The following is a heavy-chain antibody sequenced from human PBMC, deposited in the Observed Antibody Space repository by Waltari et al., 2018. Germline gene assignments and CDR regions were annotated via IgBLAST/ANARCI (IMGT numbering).Heavy chain of an antibody. CDR1: GFTFTGSA. CDR2: IVVGSGNT. CDR3: ARDPHAGIVGATTGKNYFDY. V-gene: IGHV1-58*02. J-gene: IGHJ4*02. D-gene: IGHD1-26*01. Sequence: QMQLVQSGPEVKKPGTSVKVSCKASGFTFTGSAMQWVRQARGQRLEWIGWIVVGSGNTNYAQKFQERVTITRDMSTSTAYMELSSLRSEDTAVYYCARDPHAGIVGATTGKNYFDYWGQGTLVTVSS.